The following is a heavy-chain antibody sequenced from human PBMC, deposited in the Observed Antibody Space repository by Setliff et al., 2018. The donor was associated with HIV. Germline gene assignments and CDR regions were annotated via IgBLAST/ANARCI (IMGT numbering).Heavy chain of an antibody. Sequence: ASVKVSCKASGGIFSRFAFSWVRQAPGQGLEWMGGIIPIFGTPNYEPKFQGRVTITTDESTNTVYMVLYSLTSEATAIYYCASAAGAVPTTAPYGDYYYYFYMDVWGKGTTGTVSS. CDR2: IIPIFGTP. D-gene: IGHD1-1*01. CDR1: GGIFSRFA. J-gene: IGHJ6*03. CDR3: ASAAGAVPTTAPYGDYYYYFYMDV. V-gene: IGHV1-69*05.